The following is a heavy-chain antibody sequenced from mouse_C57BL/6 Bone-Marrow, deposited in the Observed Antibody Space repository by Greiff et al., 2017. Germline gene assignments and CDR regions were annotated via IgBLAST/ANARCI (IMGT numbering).Heavy chain of an antibody. CDR1: GYTFTSYW. D-gene: IGHD2-5*01. CDR2: IYPGSGST. Sequence: QVQLQQPGAELVKPGASVKMSCKASGYTFTSYWITWVKQRPGQGLEWIGDIYPGSGSTNYNEKFKGKATLTVDTSSGTAYKQLSSLTSEDSAVYYCARPYYSNYWYFDVWGTGTTVTVSS. V-gene: IGHV1-55*01. J-gene: IGHJ1*03. CDR3: ARPYYSNYWYFDV.